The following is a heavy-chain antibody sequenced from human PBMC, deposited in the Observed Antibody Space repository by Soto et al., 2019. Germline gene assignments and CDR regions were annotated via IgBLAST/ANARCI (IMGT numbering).Heavy chain of an antibody. CDR3: ARDSPWCDSSFCWHWFDP. J-gene: IGHJ5*02. D-gene: IGHD6-13*01. Sequence: QVQLVESGGGLVKPGGSLRLSCAASGFTFSDYYMSWIRQAPGKGLEWVSYISSSGSTIYYADSVKGRFTISRDNAKNSPYLQMNSLRAEDTAVYYCARDSPWCDSSFCWHWFDPWGQGTLVTVSS. CDR1: GFTFSDYY. CDR2: ISSSGSTI. V-gene: IGHV3-11*01.